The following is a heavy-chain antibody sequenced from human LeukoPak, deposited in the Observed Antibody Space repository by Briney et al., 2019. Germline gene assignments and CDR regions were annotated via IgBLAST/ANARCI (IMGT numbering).Heavy chain of an antibody. D-gene: IGHD3-10*01. V-gene: IGHV4-38-2*02. CDR2: IYQSGST. Sequence: SETLSLTCTVSGYSIRNGYNWGWIRLSPGKGLEWLGSIYQSGSTYDNPSLKSRVTISVDTSKNQFSLKLSSVTAADTAVYYCARHRSSMVRGVIFGYFDYWGQGTLVTVSS. CDR1: GYSIRNGYN. J-gene: IGHJ4*02. CDR3: ARHRSSMVRGVIFGYFDY.